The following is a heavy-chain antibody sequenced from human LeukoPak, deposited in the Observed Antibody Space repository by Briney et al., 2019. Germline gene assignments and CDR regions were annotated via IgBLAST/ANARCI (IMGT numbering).Heavy chain of an antibody. J-gene: IGHJ4*02. Sequence: GGSLRLSCTSSGFAFDDFAMRWVRQPAGKGLEWVGFIRRRAYGGAAEYAASVKGRFIISRDDSKGIAYLQMNSLKTEDTAVYYCSRNGLVDFDYWGQGSRVIVSP. V-gene: IGHV3-49*04. CDR3: SRNGLVDFDY. CDR2: IRRRAYGGAA. CDR1: GFAFDDFA.